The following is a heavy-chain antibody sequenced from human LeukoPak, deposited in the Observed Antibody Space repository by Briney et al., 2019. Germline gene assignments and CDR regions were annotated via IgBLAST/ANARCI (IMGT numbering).Heavy chain of an antibody. CDR3: ASSSQLLYYYYYGMDV. D-gene: IGHD2-2*01. Sequence: ASVKVSCKASGYTLTGYYMHWVRQAPGQGLEWMGWINPNSGGTNYAQKFQGRVTMTRDTSISTAYMELSRLRSDDTAVYYCASSSQLLYYYYYGMDVWGQGTTVTVSS. V-gene: IGHV1-2*02. J-gene: IGHJ6*02. CDR2: INPNSGGT. CDR1: GYTLTGYY.